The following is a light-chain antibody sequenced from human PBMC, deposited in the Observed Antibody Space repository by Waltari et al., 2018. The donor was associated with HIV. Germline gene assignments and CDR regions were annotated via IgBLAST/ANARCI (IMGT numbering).Light chain of an antibody. CDR1: SSNIGDNF. V-gene: IGLV1-47*01. Sequence: HSVLTQPPSASGTAGQRVTISCSGSSSNIGDNFVYWFQQLPGTAPQLLIYRNDQRPAGVPGRVSGSKSGTSASLAIRVLRSEDEADYYCSAWDDRLLWVFGGGTILTVL. CDR2: RND. J-gene: IGLJ3*02. CDR3: SAWDDRLLWV.